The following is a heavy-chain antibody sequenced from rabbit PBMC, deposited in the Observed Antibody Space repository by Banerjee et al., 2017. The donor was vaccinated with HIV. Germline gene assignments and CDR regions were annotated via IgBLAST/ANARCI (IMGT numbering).Heavy chain of an antibody. Sequence: QSLEESGGDLVQPEGSLTLTCTASGFSFSSSYYMCWVRQAPGKGLEWIGYIDPVFGSTDYASWVNGRFTISSHNAQNTLYLQLNSLTAADTATYFCARDPDASSSGSLNLWGPGTLVTVS. CDR2: IDPVFGST. D-gene: IGHD1-1*01. CDR1: GFSFSSSYY. V-gene: IGHV1S40*01. CDR3: ARDPDASSSGSLNL. J-gene: IGHJ4*01.